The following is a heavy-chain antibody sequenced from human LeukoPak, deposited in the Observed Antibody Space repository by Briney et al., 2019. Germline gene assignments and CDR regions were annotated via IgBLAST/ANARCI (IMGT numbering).Heavy chain of an antibody. CDR2: IWYDGSNK. CDR3: ARARDEAALDY. D-gene: IGHD6-13*01. V-gene: IGHV3-33*01. Sequence: PGGSLRLSCAASGFTFSSYGMHWVRQAPGKGLEWVAVIWYDGSNKYYADSVKGRFTISRDNSKNTLYLQMNSLRAEDTAVYYCARARDEAALDYWGQGTLVTVSS. CDR1: GFTFSSYG. J-gene: IGHJ4*02.